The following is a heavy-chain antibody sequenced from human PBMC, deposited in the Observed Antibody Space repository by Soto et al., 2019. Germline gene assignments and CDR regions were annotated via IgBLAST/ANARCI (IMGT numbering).Heavy chain of an antibody. Sequence: GESLKISCKSSGYSFISYWISCVRLRPGEVLGWMGSIYPDDSDTKYSPSFQGQVTISADKSISAAYLQWSSLKASDTAIYYCARNSLTGYYNYYYSMDVWGQGTTVTVSS. J-gene: IGHJ6*02. CDR2: IYPDDSDT. V-gene: IGHV5-51*01. D-gene: IGHD3-9*01. CDR1: GYSFISYW. CDR3: ARNSLTGYYNYYYSMDV.